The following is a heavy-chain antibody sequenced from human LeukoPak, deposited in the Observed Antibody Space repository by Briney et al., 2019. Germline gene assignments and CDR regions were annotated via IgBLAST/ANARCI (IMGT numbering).Heavy chain of an antibody. D-gene: IGHD3-10*01. CDR1: GFTFSSYW. V-gene: IGHV3-7*01. Sequence: GGSLRLSCAASGFTFSSYWMSWVRQAPGKGLEWVANIKQDGSEKYYVDSVKGRFTISRDNAKNSLYLQMNSLRAEDTAVYYCAREPRRVLLWFGGNPFDYWGQGTLVTVSS. CDR2: IKQDGSEK. J-gene: IGHJ4*02. CDR3: AREPRRVLLWFGGNPFDY.